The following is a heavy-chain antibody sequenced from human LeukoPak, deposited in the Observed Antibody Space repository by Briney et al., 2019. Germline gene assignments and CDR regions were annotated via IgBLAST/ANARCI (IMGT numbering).Heavy chain of an antibody. Sequence: PGGSLRLSCAASGFTFGSYWMSWVRQAPGKGLEWVANIKQDGSEKYYVDSVKGQFSISRDNAKNSLYLQMNSLRAEDTAVYYCARYGLSGTHDSWGQGTLVTVSS. CDR1: GFTFGSYW. CDR3: ARYGLSGTHDS. D-gene: IGHD3-10*01. J-gene: IGHJ4*02. CDR2: IKQDGSEK. V-gene: IGHV3-7*04.